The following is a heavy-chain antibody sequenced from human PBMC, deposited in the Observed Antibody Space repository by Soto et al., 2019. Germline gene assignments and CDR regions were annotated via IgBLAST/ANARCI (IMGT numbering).Heavy chain of an antibody. CDR3: ARHYSSGSRNWFDP. Sequence: SETLSLTCSVSGCSINSSSYFWGWVRQPPGKGLEWIGSIYYSGSTYYNPSLRSRVTISVDTSKNQFSLKLSSVTAADTAVFYCARHYSSGSRNWFDPWGQGTLVTVSS. V-gene: IGHV4-39*01. J-gene: IGHJ5*02. CDR1: GCSINSSSYF. D-gene: IGHD6-19*01. CDR2: IYYSGST.